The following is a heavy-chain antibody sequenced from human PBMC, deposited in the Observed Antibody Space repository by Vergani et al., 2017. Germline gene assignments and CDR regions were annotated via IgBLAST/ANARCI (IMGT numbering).Heavy chain of an antibody. CDR3: ARGYSSSRASMDV. CDR2: IYTSGST. V-gene: IGHV4-61*02. J-gene: IGHJ6*02. CDR1: GVSMQSGSFY. Sequence: QVQLHESGPGLVKPSETLSLICSVSGVSMQSGSFYWSWIRQPAGKGLEWIGRIYTSGSTYYNPSLKSRVTISGDTSKNQFSLKLSSVTAADTAVYYCARGYSSSRASMDVWGQGTTVTVSS. D-gene: IGHD6-13*01.